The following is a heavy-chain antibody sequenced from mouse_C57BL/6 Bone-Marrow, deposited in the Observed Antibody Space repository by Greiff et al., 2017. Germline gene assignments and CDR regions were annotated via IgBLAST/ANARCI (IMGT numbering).Heavy chain of an antibody. Sequence: QVQLKQSGPELVKPGASVKLSCKASGYTFTSYDINWVKQRPGQGLEWIGWIYPRDGSTKYNEKFKGKATLTVDTSSSTAYMELHSLTSEDSAVYFCAIKRSLLWLRRGYFDYWGQGTTLTVSS. D-gene: IGHD2-2*01. CDR3: AIKRSLLWLRRGYFDY. CDR2: IYPRDGST. CDR1: GYTFTSYD. V-gene: IGHV1-85*01. J-gene: IGHJ2*01.